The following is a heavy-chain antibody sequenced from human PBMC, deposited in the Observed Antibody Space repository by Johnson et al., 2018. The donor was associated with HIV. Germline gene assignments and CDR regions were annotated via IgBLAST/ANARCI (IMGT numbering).Heavy chain of an antibody. Sequence: VQLVESGGGVVRPGGSLRLSCAASGFTFDDYGMSWVRQAPGKGLEWVSLISWDGGSTYYADSVKGRFTISRDNSKNTLYLQMNSLRAEDTAVYYCARGGIRGYSYGPGAFDIWGQGTMVTVS. CDR1: GFTFDDYG. D-gene: IGHD5-18*01. CDR2: ISWDGGST. CDR3: ARGGIRGYSYGPGAFDI. V-gene: IGHV3-20*04. J-gene: IGHJ3*02.